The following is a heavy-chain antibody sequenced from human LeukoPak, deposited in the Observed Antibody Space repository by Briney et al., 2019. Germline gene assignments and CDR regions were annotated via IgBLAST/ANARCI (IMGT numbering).Heavy chain of an antibody. CDR2: ISYDGSNR. J-gene: IGHJ4*02. CDR3: ARKGVYGSGSYHFDY. Sequence: GSLRLSCAASGFTFSSYGMHWVRQAPGKGLEWVAVISYDGSNRYYADSVKGRFTISRDNAKNSLYLQMNSLRAEDTAVYYCARKGVYGSGSYHFDYWGQGTLVTVSS. V-gene: IGHV3-30*03. CDR1: GFTFSSYG. D-gene: IGHD3-10*01.